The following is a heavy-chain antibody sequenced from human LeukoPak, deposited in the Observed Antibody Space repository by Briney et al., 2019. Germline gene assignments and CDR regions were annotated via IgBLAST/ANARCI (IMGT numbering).Heavy chain of an antibody. CDR1: GFTFSSYG. D-gene: IGHD3-3*01. CDR2: IRYDGSNK. J-gene: IGHJ3*02. V-gene: IGHV3-30*02. Sequence: GGSLRLSCAASGFTFSSYGMHWVRQAPGKGLEWVAFIRYDGSNKYYADSVKGRFTISRDNPKNTLYLQMNSLRAEDTAVYCCAKDRMYYDFWSGYSVDAFDIWGQGTMVTVSS. CDR3: AKDRMYYDFWSGYSVDAFDI.